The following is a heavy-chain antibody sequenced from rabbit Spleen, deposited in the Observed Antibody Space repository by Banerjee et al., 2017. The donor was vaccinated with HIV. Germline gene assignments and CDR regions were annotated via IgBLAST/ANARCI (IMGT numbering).Heavy chain of an antibody. D-gene: IGHD4-1*01. Sequence: QALVEAGGDLVKPEGALILICSASAIDSIGTVYDCWFHQAPGKGLDWIVCIFAGGTDGTYFAGWAKGRFTISKTSSATVAFQMTSLTVADTATYFCAGDLAGVVGWNFGLWGPGTLVTVS. CDR1: AIDSIGTVY. V-gene: IGHV1S40*01. CDR2: IFAGGTDGT. J-gene: IGHJ4*01. CDR3: AGDLAGVVGWNFGL.